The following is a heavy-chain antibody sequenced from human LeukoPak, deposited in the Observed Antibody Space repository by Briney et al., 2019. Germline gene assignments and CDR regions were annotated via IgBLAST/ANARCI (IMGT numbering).Heavy chain of an antibody. J-gene: IGHJ1*01. CDR3: ARATRYCSGGSCYSGYFQH. CDR1: GGSISSSSYY. Sequence: SETLSLTCTVSGGSISSSSYYWGWIRQPPGKGLEWIGSIYYSGSTYYNPSLKSRVTISVDTSKNQFSLKLSSVTAADTAVYYCARATRYCSGGSCYSGYFQHWGQGTLVTVSS. D-gene: IGHD2-15*01. V-gene: IGHV4-39*01. CDR2: IYYSGST.